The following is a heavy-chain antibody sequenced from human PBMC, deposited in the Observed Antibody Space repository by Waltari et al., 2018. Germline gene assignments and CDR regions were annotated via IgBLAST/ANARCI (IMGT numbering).Heavy chain of an antibody. CDR1: GITIVDYS. J-gene: IGHJ3*02. CDR2: ISSSSSYI. D-gene: IGHD7-27*01. V-gene: IGHV3-21*01. Sequence: EVRLLDSGGGLVQPGGSLRLSCAASGITIVDYSINWPRQAPGRGPEWVASISSSSSYIYYADSVKGRFTISRDNAKNSLYLQMNSLRAEDTAVYYCARENWVNAFDIWGQGTMVTVSS. CDR3: ARENWVNAFDI.